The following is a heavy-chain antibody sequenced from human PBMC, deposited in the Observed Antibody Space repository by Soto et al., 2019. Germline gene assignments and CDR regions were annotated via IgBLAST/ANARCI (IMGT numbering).Heavy chain of an antibody. CDR1: GYTFTSYG. CDR3: ARDGPTMRLADRYPFDY. Sequence: QVQLVQSGAEVKKPGASVKVSCKASGYTFTSYGISWVRQAPGQGLEWMGWISAYNGNTNYARKLQDRVTITTDTSTSTAYMELRSLRSDDTAVYYCARDGPTMRLADRYPFDYWGQGTLVTVTS. V-gene: IGHV1-18*01. CDR2: ISAYNGNT. D-gene: IGHD1-26*01. J-gene: IGHJ4*02.